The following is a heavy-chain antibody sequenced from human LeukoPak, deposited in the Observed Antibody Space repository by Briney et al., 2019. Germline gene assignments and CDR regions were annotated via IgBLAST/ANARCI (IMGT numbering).Heavy chain of an antibody. CDR2: ISSSSYI. V-gene: IGHV3-21*01. CDR1: GFTFSSYS. Sequence: GGSLRLSCAASGFTFSSYSMNWVRQAPGKGLEWVSSISSSSYIYYADSVKGRFTISRDNAKNSLYLQMNSLRAEDTAVYYCARDRGVVPAAMFPLWGQGTLVTVSS. CDR3: ARDRGVVPAAMFPL. D-gene: IGHD2-2*01. J-gene: IGHJ4*02.